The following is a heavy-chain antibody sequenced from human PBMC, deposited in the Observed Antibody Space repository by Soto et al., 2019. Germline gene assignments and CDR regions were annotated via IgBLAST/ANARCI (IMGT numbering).Heavy chain of an antibody. CDR3: ARGPPLGY. Sequence: QVQLQESGPGLVKPSQTLSLTCTVSGGSISSGGYYWSWIRQHPGKGLEWIGCVYYSGSTYYNPSLXRXLXXSVDTSKNQFSLKLSSVTAADTAVYYCARGPPLGYWGQGTLVTVSS. CDR1: GGSISSGGYY. J-gene: IGHJ4*02. V-gene: IGHV4-31*03. CDR2: VYYSGST.